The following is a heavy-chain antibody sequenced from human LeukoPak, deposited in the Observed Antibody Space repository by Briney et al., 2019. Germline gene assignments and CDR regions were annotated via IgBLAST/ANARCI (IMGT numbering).Heavy chain of an antibody. CDR2: IYYSGST. CDR1: GGSISIYY. CDR3: ARENVVGAIFDY. J-gene: IGHJ4*02. Sequence: SETLSLTCTVSGGSISIYYWSWIRQPPGKGLEWIGYIYYSGSTNYNPSLKSRVTISVDTSKNQFSLKLSSVTAADTAVYYCARENVVGAIFDYWGQGTLVTVSS. V-gene: IGHV4-59*01. D-gene: IGHD1-26*01.